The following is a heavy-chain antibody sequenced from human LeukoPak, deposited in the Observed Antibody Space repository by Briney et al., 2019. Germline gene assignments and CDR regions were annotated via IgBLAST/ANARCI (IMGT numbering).Heavy chain of an antibody. Sequence: SQTLSLTCAISGDSVSSKSAAWNWIRQSPSRSLEWLGRTYYRSKWYNDYAVSVKSRISVNPDTTKNQFSLQLSSVTPEDTAVYYCARAYYDISTGYLDYWGQGTLVTVSP. J-gene: IGHJ4*02. CDR3: ARAYYDISTGYLDY. CDR1: GDSVSSKSAA. V-gene: IGHV6-1*01. CDR2: TYYRSKWYN. D-gene: IGHD3-9*01.